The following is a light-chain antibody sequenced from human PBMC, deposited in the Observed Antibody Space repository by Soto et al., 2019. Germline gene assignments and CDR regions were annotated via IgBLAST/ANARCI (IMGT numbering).Light chain of an antibody. V-gene: IGLV2-14*03. CDR2: DVN. CDR1: SSDVGGYNY. CDR3: ASFTRSVTVV. J-gene: IGLJ2*01. Sequence: QSVLTQPASVSGSPGQSITISCACTSSDVGGYNYVSWYQQHPGKVPRLIISDVNKRTSGVSDRFSGSKSGNTASLTISGLQDEDEADYYCASFTRSVTVVFGGGTKLTVL.